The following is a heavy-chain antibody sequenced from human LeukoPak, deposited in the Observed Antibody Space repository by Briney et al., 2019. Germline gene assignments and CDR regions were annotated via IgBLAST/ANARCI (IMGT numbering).Heavy chain of an antibody. Sequence: ASVKVSCKASGYTFTSYYVHWVRQAPGQGLEWMGIINPSGGSTSYAQKFQGRVTMTRDTSTSTVYMELSSLRSEDTAVYYCARETYSSSRRSIAARPLISLDPWGQGTLVTVSS. CDR3: ARETYSSSRRSIAARPLISLDP. V-gene: IGHV1-46*01. D-gene: IGHD6-6*01. J-gene: IGHJ5*02. CDR2: INPSGGST. CDR1: GYTFTSYY.